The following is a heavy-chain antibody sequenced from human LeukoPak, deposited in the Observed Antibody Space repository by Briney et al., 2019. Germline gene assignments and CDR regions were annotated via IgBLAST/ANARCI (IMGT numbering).Heavy chain of an antibody. V-gene: IGHV3-33*01. CDR3: ARDRASSSPNVAVHYYYWMDV. CDR1: GFTFSSYG. J-gene: IGHJ6*04. Sequence: GGSLRLSCAASGFTFSSYGMHWVRQAPGKGLEWVAVIWYDGSNKYYADSVKGRFTITRDNSKNTLYLQMNSLSAEDTAVYYCARDRASSSPNVAVHYYYWMDVWGKGTTVTVSS. D-gene: IGHD6-13*01. CDR2: IWYDGSNK.